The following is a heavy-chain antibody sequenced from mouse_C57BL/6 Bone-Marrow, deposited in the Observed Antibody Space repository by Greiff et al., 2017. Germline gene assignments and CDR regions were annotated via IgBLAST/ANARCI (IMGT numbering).Heavy chain of an antibody. V-gene: IGHV3-6*01. Sequence: EVKLMESGPGLVKPSQSLSLTCSVTGYSITSGYYWNWIRQFPGNKLEWMGYISYDGSNNYNPSLKNRISITRDTSKNQFFLKLNSVTTEDTATYYCARGGAAQGTGFAYWGQGTLVTVSA. J-gene: IGHJ3*01. CDR2: ISYDGSN. CDR1: GYSITSGYY. CDR3: ARGGAAQGTGFAY. D-gene: IGHD3-2*02.